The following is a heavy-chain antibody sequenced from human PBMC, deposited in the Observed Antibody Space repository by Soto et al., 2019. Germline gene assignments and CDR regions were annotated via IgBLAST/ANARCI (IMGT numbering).Heavy chain of an antibody. D-gene: IGHD2-2*01. CDR2: ISGYNGDI. Sequence: QAQMVQSGAEVKKPGASVKVSCRTSGYTFTTYGVSWVRQSPGQGLEWMGWISGYNGDITYAGRLQGRLTMTTDTSTSTAYMELRSLRPEHTAVYYCARDVGRLRLCSTTSCYLAAWGKGTLVTVSS. J-gene: IGHJ5*02. CDR3: ARDVGRLRLCSTTSCYLAA. CDR1: GYTFTTYG. V-gene: IGHV1-18*01.